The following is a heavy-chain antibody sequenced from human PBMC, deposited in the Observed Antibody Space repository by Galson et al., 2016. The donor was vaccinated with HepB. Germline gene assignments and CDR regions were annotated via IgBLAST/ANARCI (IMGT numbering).Heavy chain of an antibody. J-gene: IGHJ6*02. D-gene: IGHD2-2*01. CDR1: GFTFTQCW. CDR3: ARGPRYQVHYAMDA. V-gene: IGHV3-74*01. Sequence: SLRLSCAASGFTFTQCWMHWVRLVPGKGLAWVGRINNDGSSTNYADSAKGRFTITRDNVENTVYLQMNSLTAEDTAIYFCARGPRYQVHYAMDAWGRGTTVTVS. CDR2: INNDGSST.